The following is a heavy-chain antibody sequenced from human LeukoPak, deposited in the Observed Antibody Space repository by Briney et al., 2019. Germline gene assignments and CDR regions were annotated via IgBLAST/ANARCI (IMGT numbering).Heavy chain of an antibody. CDR3: ARRNDFDI. CDR2: IYYSGST. V-gene: IGHV4-31*03. Sequence: SQTLSLTCTVSGGSISSGGYYWSWIRQHPGKGLEWIGYIYYSGSTYYNPSLKSRATISADTSKNQFSLKLTSVTAADTAIYYCARRNDFDIWGQGTMVTVSS. CDR1: GGSISSGGYY. J-gene: IGHJ3*02.